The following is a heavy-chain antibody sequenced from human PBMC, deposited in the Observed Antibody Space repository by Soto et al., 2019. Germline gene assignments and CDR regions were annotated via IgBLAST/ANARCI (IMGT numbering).Heavy chain of an antibody. CDR3: ARPYYYDTTGYYSSLYYYSFGMDV. D-gene: IGHD3-22*01. CDR2: INVGNGNT. J-gene: IGHJ6*02. V-gene: IGHV1-3*01. CDR1: GYTFTRYS. Sequence: ASVKVSCKASGYTFTRYSTHWVRQAPGQRLEWMGWINVGNGNTQYSQKFQGRVTITRDTSATTVYMELSSLRSEDTALYYCARPYYYDTTGYYSSLYYYSFGMDVWGQGTTVTVSS.